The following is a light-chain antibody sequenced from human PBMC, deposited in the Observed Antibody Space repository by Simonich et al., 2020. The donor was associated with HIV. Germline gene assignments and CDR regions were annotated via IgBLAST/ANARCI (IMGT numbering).Light chain of an antibody. J-gene: IGKJ1*01. CDR1: QSISNN. Sequence: EIVMTQSPATLSVSPGERATLSCTASQSISNNLAWYKQKPGKAPRLLIFGASIRATGIPARFSGGGSGTEFTLTITSLQSEDFAVYYCQQYNTRPGTFGQGTKVEIK. V-gene: IGKV3-15*01. CDR2: GAS. CDR3: QQYNTRPGT.